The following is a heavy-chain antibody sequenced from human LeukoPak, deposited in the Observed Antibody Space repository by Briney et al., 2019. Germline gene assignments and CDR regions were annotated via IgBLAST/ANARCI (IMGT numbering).Heavy chain of an antibody. J-gene: IGHJ5*02. Sequence: GGSLRLSCAASGFSLSSYDMNWVRQAPGKGLEWVSSISTTSTYIYYRYSVKGRFTTSRDNARNSLYLQMNGLRAEDTAVYYCARADCFSSTCYLRSSWFDPWGQGTLVTVSS. CDR1: GFSLSSYD. D-gene: IGHD2-2*01. V-gene: IGHV3-21*01. CDR3: ARADCFSSTCYLRSSWFDP. CDR2: ISTTSTYI.